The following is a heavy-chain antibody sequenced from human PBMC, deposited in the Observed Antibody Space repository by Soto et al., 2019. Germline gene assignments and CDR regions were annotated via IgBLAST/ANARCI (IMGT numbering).Heavy chain of an antibody. Sequence: GGSLRLSCAASGFTFSSYSMNWVRQAPGKGLEWVSSISSSSSYIYYADSVKGRFTISRDNAKNSLYLQMNSLRAEAAAVYYCARDGATVTSDAFDIWGQGTMVTVSS. D-gene: IGHD4-4*01. CDR2: ISSSSSYI. V-gene: IGHV3-21*01. CDR3: ARDGATVTSDAFDI. J-gene: IGHJ3*02. CDR1: GFTFSSYS.